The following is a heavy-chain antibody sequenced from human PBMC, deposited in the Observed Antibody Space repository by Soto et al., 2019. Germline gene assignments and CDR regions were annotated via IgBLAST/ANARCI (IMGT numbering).Heavy chain of an antibody. V-gene: IGHV4-34*01. Sequence: ASETLSLTCAVYGGSFSGYYWSWIRQPPGKGLEWIGEINHSGSTNYNPSLKSRVTISVDTSKNQFSLKLSSVTAADTAVYYCARGLSQEKPMVRGAKYFDYWGQGTLVTVYS. J-gene: IGHJ4*02. CDR2: INHSGST. CDR3: ARGLSQEKPMVRGAKYFDY. D-gene: IGHD3-10*01. CDR1: GGSFSGYY.